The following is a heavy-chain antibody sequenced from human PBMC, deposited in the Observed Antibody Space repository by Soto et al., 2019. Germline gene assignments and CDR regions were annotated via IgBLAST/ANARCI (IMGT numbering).Heavy chain of an antibody. CDR3: AGSIIVAGIFN. Sequence: TSATLPLTCTVSSCTIITDSWTWTRQPPGKGLEWIGYIANTGSTNYSPSLRSRVTISLDTSKKQFSLQLTSVTAADTAVYYCAGSIIVAGIFNWGQGTLVTV. CDR2: IANTGST. CDR1: SCTIITDS. V-gene: IGHV4-59*01. J-gene: IGHJ4*02. D-gene: IGHD6-19*01.